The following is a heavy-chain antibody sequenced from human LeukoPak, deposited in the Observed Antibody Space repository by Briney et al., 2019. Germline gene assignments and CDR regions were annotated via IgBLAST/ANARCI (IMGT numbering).Heavy chain of an antibody. CDR3: ASADTRGAYYFDY. V-gene: IGHV3-21*01. CDR1: GFTFSSYG. D-gene: IGHD2-8*02. CDR2: ISSSSSYI. J-gene: IGHJ4*02. Sequence: PGGSLRLSCAASGFTFSSYGMHWVRQAPGKGLEWVSSISSSSSYIYYADSVKGRFTISRDNAKNSVYLQMNSLRAEDTAVYYCASADTRGAYYFDYWGQGMLVTVSS.